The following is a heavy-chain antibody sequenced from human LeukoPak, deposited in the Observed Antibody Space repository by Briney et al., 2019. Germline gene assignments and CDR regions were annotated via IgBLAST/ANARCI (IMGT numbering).Heavy chain of an antibody. CDR2: FDPEDGET. CDR3: ATEPKQYTNYYYGMDV. J-gene: IGHJ6*02. D-gene: IGHD6-19*01. Sequence: ASVKVSCKVSGYTLTELSMHWVRQAPGKGLEWMGGFDPEDGETIYAQKFQGRVTMTEDTSTETAYTELSSLRSEDTAVYYCATEPKQYTNYYYGMDVWGQGTTVTVSS. CDR1: GYTLTELS. V-gene: IGHV1-24*01.